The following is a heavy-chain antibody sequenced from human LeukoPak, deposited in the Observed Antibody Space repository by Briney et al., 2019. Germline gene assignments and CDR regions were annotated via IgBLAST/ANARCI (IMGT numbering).Heavy chain of an antibody. CDR2: IKEDGSKK. V-gene: IGHV3-7*03. CDR3: ARDSAYYYDSGDQFDY. CDR1: GFSFSSYW. J-gene: IGHJ4*02. D-gene: IGHD3-22*01. Sequence: GGSLRLSCAASGFSFSSYWMNWVRRAPGKGLEWLANIKEDGSKKYYVDSVKGRFTISRDNAKNSLYLQMNSLRAEDTAVYYCARDSAYYYDSGDQFDYWGQGTLVTVSS.